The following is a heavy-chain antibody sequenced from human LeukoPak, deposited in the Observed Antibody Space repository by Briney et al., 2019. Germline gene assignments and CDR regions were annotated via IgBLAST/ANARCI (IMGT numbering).Heavy chain of an antibody. D-gene: IGHD3-10*01. CDR2: ISGSGGST. V-gene: IGHV3-23*01. CDR1: GFTSSSYA. J-gene: IGHJ4*02. CDR3: AKGFGFINAADY. Sequence: GGSLRLSCAASGFTSSSYAMSWVRQAPGKGLEWVSAISGSGGSTYYADSVKGRFTISRDNSKNTLYLQMNSLRAEDTAVYYCAKGFGFINAADYWGQGTLVTVSS.